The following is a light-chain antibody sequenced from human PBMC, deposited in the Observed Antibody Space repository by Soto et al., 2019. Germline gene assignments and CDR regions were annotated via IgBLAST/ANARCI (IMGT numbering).Light chain of an antibody. CDR3: MQSTQLPLT. CDR2: EVS. Sequence: DVVMTQTPLSLSVTPGQPASISCKSNQSLLHTDGKTYLFWFLQKAGQPPQSLIYEVSKRFSGVPDRFSGSGSGTDFTLRISRVEADDVGVYYCMQSTQLPLTFGGGTKVEIK. CDR1: QSLLHTDGKTY. J-gene: IGKJ4*01. V-gene: IGKV2D-29*01.